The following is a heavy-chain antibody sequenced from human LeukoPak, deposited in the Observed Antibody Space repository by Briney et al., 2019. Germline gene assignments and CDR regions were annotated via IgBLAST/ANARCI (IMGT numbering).Heavy chain of an antibody. CDR2: IYYSGST. V-gene: IGHV4-31*03. D-gene: IGHD1-26*01. Sequence: SETLSLTRTVSGGSISSGGYYWSWIRQHPGKGLEWIGYIYYSGSTYYNPSLKSRVTISVDTSKNQFSLKLSSVTAADTAVYYCARASTEPGPGDYWGQGTLVTVSS. J-gene: IGHJ4*02. CDR1: GGSISSGGYY. CDR3: ARASTEPGPGDY.